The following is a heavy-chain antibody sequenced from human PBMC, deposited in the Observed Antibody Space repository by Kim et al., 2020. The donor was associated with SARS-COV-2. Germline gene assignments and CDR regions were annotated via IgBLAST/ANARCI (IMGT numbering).Heavy chain of an antibody. CDR3: ARAPSYGDYPSSFDY. Sequence: ASVKVSCKASGYTFTSYAMHWVRQAPGQRLEWMGWINAGNGNTKYSQKFQGRVTITRDTSASTAYMELSSLRSEDTAVYYCARAPSYGDYPSSFDYWGQGTLVTVSS. CDR2: INAGNGNT. CDR1: GYTFTSYA. V-gene: IGHV1-3*01. D-gene: IGHD4-17*01. J-gene: IGHJ4*02.